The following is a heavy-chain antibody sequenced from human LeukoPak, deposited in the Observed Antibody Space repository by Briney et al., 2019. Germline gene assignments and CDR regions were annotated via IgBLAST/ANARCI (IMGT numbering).Heavy chain of an antibody. CDR1: GFTFSSYS. Sequence: PGGPLRLSCAASGFTFSSYSMNWVRQAPGKGLEWVSSISSSSSYIYYADSVKGRFTISRDNAKNSLYLQMNSLRAEDTAVYYCARDLGITIFGVVSNWGQGTLVTVST. D-gene: IGHD3-3*01. V-gene: IGHV3-21*01. J-gene: IGHJ4*02. CDR3: ARDLGITIFGVVSN. CDR2: ISSSSSYI.